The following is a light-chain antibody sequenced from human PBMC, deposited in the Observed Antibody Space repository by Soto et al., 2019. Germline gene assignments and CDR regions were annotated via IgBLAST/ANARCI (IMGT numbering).Light chain of an antibody. J-gene: IGLJ2*01. CDR3: GAWDTSLSAVV. CDR1: SSNIGYNY. Sequence: QPVLTQPPSVSAAPGQRVTISCSGTSSNIGYNYVAWYQHVPGAAPKLLIYDNTRRPSGIPDRFSGSKSGTSATLGITGLQTGDEAIYFCGAWDTSLSAVVFGGGTKLTVL. CDR2: DNT. V-gene: IGLV1-51*01.